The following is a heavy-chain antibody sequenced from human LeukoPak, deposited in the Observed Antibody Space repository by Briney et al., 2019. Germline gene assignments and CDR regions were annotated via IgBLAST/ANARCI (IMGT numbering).Heavy chain of an antibody. CDR1: GFTFSSYS. J-gene: IGHJ4*02. D-gene: IGHD2-2*01. Sequence: PGGSLRLSCAASGFTFSSYSMNWVRQAPGKGLEWVSSISSSSSYIYYADSVKGRFTISRDNAKNSLYLQMNSLRAEDTAVYYCARDVLHGVVPAYFDYWGQGTLVTVSS. CDR2: ISSSSSYI. V-gene: IGHV3-21*01. CDR3: ARDVLHGVVPAYFDY.